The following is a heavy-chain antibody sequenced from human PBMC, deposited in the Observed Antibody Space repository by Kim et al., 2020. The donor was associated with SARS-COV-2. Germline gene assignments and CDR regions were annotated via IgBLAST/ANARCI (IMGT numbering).Heavy chain of an antibody. CDR3: ASYYYDSNGYYNE. CDR2: IGSSGGNT. CDR1: GFIFSSYA. D-gene: IGHD3-22*01. Sequence: LSLTCAASGFIFSSYAMSWVRQAPGKGLEWVSVIGSSGGNTYYADSVKGRFTISRDNSKNTLYLQMNSLRAEDTAVYYCASYYYDSNGYYNEWGQGTPVTVSS. J-gene: IGHJ4*02. V-gene: IGHV3-23*01.